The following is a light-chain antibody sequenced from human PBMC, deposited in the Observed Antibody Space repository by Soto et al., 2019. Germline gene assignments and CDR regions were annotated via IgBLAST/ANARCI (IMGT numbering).Light chain of an antibody. CDR3: QQYSSSPYN. V-gene: IGKV3-20*01. Sequence: EVVLTQSPCTLSLSPGERATLSCRASQTISSTYLAWYQHKPGQAPRLLIYGASSRATGIPDRFSGSGSGTAFTLTISRLEPEDFAVYYCQQYSSSPYNFGQGTKLEIK. CDR2: GAS. J-gene: IGKJ2*01. CDR1: QTISSTY.